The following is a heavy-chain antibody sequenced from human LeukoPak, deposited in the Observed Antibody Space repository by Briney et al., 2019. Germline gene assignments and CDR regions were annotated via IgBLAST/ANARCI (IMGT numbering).Heavy chain of an antibody. V-gene: IGHV1-69*13. Sequence: ASVNVSCTASGGTFSSYAISWVRQAPGQGLEWMGGIIPIFGTANYAQKFQGRVTITADESTSTAYMELSSLRSEDTAVYYCARILSSAYYYDSSGYNWGQGTLVTVSS. CDR2: IIPIFGTA. D-gene: IGHD3-22*01. J-gene: IGHJ4*02. CDR3: ARILSSAYYYDSSGYN. CDR1: GGTFSSYA.